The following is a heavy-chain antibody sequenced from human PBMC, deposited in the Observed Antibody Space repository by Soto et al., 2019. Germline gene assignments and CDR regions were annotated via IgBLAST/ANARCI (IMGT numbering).Heavy chain of an antibody. Sequence: QVQLVQSGAEVKKPGSSVKVSCKASGGIFSTYAISWLRQAPGQGLEWMGGIIPLFGTPNYAQRFQGRVTITADESTSTGYMELRRLRSEDTAVYYCARDRDDYGSGNYYNRIDFWGQGTLVTVSS. CDR1: GGIFSTYA. V-gene: IGHV1-69*01. J-gene: IGHJ4*02. CDR2: IIPLFGTP. CDR3: ARDRDDYGSGNYYNRIDF. D-gene: IGHD3-10*01.